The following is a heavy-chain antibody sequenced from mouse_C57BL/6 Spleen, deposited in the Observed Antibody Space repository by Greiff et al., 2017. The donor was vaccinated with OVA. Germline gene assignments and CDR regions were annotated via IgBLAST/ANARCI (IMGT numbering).Heavy chain of an antibody. J-gene: IGHJ2*01. V-gene: IGHV1-69*01. Sequence: QVQLQQPGAELVMPGASVKLSCKASGYTFTSYWMHWVKQRPGQGLEWIGEIDPSDSYTNYNQKFKGKSTLTVDKSSSTAYMQLSSLTSEDSAVYYCARWRDGNYCDYWGQGTTLTVSS. D-gene: IGHD2-3*01. CDR3: ARWRDGNYCDY. CDR2: IDPSDSYT. CDR1: GYTFTSYW.